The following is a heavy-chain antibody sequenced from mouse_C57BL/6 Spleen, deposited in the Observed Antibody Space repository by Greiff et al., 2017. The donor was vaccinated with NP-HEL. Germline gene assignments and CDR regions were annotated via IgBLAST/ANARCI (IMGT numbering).Heavy chain of an antibody. CDR2: ISYDGSN. V-gene: IGHV3-6*01. J-gene: IGHJ1*03. CDR3: ARGDYYGSSPYFDV. D-gene: IGHD1-1*01. CDR1: GYSITSGYY. Sequence: EVQLQESGPGLVKPSQSLSLTCSVTGYSITSGYYWNWIRQFPGNKLEWMGYISYDGSNNYNPSLKNRISITRDTSKNQFFLKLNSVTTEDTATYYCARGDYYGSSPYFDVWGTGTTVTVSS.